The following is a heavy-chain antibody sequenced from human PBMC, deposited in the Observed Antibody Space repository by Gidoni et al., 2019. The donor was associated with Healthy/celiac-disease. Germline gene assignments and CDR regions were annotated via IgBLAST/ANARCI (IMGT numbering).Heavy chain of an antibody. CDR3: ARGTYQVDYCTGGVCYSTYCYGMDV. CDR1: GGTVSSDA. D-gene: IGHD2-8*02. J-gene: IGHJ6*02. V-gene: IGHV1-69*01. Sequence: QVQLVQSGAEVKKPGSAVKVSCEASGGTVSSDAISWVRQAPGQGLEWMGGSIPIFGTANDAQKFQGRVTITADESTSTAYMELSSLRSEDTAVYYCARGTYQVDYCTGGVCYSTYCYGMDVWGQGTTVTVSS. CDR2: SIPIFGTA.